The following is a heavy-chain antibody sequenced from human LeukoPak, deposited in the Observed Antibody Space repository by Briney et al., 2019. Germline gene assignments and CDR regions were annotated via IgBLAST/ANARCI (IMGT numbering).Heavy chain of an antibody. Sequence: GGSLRLSCAASGFTFSSYAMSWVRQAPGKGLEWVSGISGSGDNTYYADSVKGRFTIFRDNSKNTLYVQVNSLGTEDTAAYYCAKGSYYDSNGSFYFDYWGQGTLVTVSS. J-gene: IGHJ4*02. D-gene: IGHD3-22*01. CDR1: GFTFSSYA. CDR2: ISGSGDNT. V-gene: IGHV3-23*01. CDR3: AKGSYYDSNGSFYFDY.